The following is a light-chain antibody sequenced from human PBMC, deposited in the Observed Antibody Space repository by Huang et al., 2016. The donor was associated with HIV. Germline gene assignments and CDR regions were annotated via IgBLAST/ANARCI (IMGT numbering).Light chain of an antibody. Sequence: EIVLTQSPATLSLSPGERATLSCRASQRASSYLAWYQQKPGQAPRPLIYAASNRATGIPARFSGSGSGTDFTLPISSLEPEDFAVYYCQQRSNWPLTFGGGTKVEIK. V-gene: IGKV3-11*01. CDR3: QQRSNWPLT. CDR2: AAS. J-gene: IGKJ4*01. CDR1: QRASSY.